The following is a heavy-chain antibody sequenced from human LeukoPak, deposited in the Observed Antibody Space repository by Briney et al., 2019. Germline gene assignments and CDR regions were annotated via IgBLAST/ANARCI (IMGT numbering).Heavy chain of an antibody. CDR3: VKDVGGSFAFDY. Sequence: PGRSLRLSGSASGFTFSRYARNWVRQAPGKGLEYVSGINDNGGRTHYGDSVKGRFSISRDNSKNTLHLQMSTLRAEDTALYYCVKDVGGSFAFDYWGQGIPVTVAS. D-gene: IGHD1-26*01. J-gene: IGHJ4*02. CDR2: INDNGGRT. CDR1: GFTFSRYA. V-gene: IGHV3-64D*09.